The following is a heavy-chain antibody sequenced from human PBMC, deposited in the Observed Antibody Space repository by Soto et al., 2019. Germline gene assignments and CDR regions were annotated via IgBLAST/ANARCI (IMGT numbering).Heavy chain of an antibody. J-gene: IGHJ1*01. CDR3: ARDGRNYYDSSGYYVEYFQH. D-gene: IGHD3-22*01. CDR1: GFTFSSYS. V-gene: IGHV3-48*02. Sequence: GGSLRLSCAASGFTFSSYSMNWVRQAPGKGLEWVSYISSSSSTIYYADSVKGRSTISRDNAKNSLYLQMNSLRDEDTAVYYCARDGRNYYDSSGYYVEYFQHWGQGTLVTVSS. CDR2: ISSSSSTI.